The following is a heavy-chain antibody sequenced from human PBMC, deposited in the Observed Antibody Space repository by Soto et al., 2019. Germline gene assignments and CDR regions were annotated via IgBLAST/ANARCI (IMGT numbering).Heavy chain of an antibody. CDR2: ISGSGGST. V-gene: IGHV3-23*01. CDR1: GLTFSSYA. Sequence: GGSMRLSCAASGLTFSSYAMSWVRPTPGKGLEWVSAISGSGGSTYYADSVKGRFTISRDNSKNTLYLQMNSLRAEDTAVYYCAKSRAVAGPPGSFDIWGQGTMVTVSS. J-gene: IGHJ3*02. CDR3: AKSRAVAGPPGSFDI. D-gene: IGHD6-19*01.